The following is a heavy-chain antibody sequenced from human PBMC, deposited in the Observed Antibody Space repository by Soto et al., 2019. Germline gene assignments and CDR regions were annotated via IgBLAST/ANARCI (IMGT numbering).Heavy chain of an antibody. CDR3: ARYLYFDWLSPLGY. CDR2: ISYDGSNK. CDR1: GFTFSSYA. D-gene: IGHD3-9*01. J-gene: IGHJ4*02. V-gene: IGHV3-30-3*01. Sequence: GALRLSCAASGFTFSSYAMHWVRQAPGKGLEWVAVISYDGSNKYYADSVKGRFTISRDNSKNTLYLQMNSLRAEDTAVYYCARYLYFDWLSPLGYWGQGTLVTVSS.